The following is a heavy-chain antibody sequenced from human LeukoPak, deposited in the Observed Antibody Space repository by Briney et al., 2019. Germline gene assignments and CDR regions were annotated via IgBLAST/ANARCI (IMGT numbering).Heavy chain of an antibody. CDR1: GFTFSTYS. D-gene: IGHD1-26*01. CDR3: ARGHSGSYQRTDAFDM. J-gene: IGHJ3*02. Sequence: KPGGSLRLSCAASGFTFSTYSMNWVRQAPGKGVEWVSSIDTTSGYIYYADSLKGRFSVSRDNAKNSLYLQMNSLRAEDTAIYYCARGHSGSYQRTDAFDMWGQGTMVTVSS. CDR2: IDTTSGYI. V-gene: IGHV3-21*01.